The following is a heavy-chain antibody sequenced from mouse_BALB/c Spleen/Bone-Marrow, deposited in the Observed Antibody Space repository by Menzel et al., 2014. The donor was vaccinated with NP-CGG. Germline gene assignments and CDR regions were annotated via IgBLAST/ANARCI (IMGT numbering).Heavy chain of an antibody. V-gene: IGHV1S29*02. J-gene: IGHJ3*01. CDR1: GYTFTDYN. D-gene: IGHD2-3*01. CDR3: ARGGGYDGYYGLAY. Sequence: EVQLQQSGPELVKPGASVKISCKASGYTFTDYNMHWVKQSHGKSLEWIGYIYPYNGGTGYNQKFKSKATLTVDNSSSTAYMELRSLTSEDSAVYYCARGGGYDGYYGLAYWGQGTLVTVSA. CDR2: IYPYNGGT.